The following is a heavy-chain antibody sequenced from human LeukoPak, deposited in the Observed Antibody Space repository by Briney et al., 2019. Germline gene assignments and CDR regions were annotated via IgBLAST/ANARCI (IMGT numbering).Heavy chain of an antibody. J-gene: IGHJ3*02. D-gene: IGHD2-2*01. CDR1: GFTFSSYA. Sequence: AGGSLRLSCAASGFTFSSYAMHWVRQAPGKGLEWVAVISYDGSNKYYADSVKGRFTISRDNSKNTLYLQMNSLRAEDTAVYYCAKGGYCSSTSCKDAFDIWGQGTMVTVSS. V-gene: IGHV3-30*04. CDR3: AKGGYCSSTSCKDAFDI. CDR2: ISYDGSNK.